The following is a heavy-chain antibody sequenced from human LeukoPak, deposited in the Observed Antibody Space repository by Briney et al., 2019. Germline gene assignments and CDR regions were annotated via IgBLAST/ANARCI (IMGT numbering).Heavy chain of an antibody. CDR1: GGTFSSYA. D-gene: IGHD2-15*01. V-gene: IGHV1-69*06. J-gene: IGHJ6*03. CDR3: ASGYCSGGSCFGYYYMDV. Sequence: ASVKVSCKASGGTFSSYAISWVRQAPGQGLERMGGIIPIFGTANYAQKFQGRVTITADKSTSTAYMELSSLRSEDTAVYYCASGYCSGGSCFGYYYMDVWGKGTTATVSS. CDR2: IIPIFGTA.